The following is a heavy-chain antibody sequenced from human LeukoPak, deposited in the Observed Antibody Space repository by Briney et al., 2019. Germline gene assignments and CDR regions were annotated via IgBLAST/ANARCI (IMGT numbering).Heavy chain of an antibody. CDR2: ISAYNGNT. CDR3: ARGLPPTYYYGSGSSHYFDY. D-gene: IGHD3-10*01. CDR1: GYTFTSYG. V-gene: IGHV1-18*01. Sequence: ASVKVSCKASGYTFTSYGISWVRQAPGQGLEWMGWISAYNGNTNYAQKLQGRVTMTTDTSTSTAYMELRSLRSDDTAVYYCARGLPPTYYYGSGSSHYFDYWGQGTLVTVSS. J-gene: IGHJ4*02.